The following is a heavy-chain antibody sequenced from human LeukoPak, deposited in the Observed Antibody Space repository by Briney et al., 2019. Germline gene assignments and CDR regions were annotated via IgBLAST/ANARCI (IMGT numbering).Heavy chain of an antibody. Sequence: GASVKVSCKASGYTFTSYAINWVRQATGQGLEWMGWMNPNSGNTGYAQKFQGRVTMARNTSISTAYMELSSLRSEDTAVYYCARVHSQWLVLNYWGQGTLVTVSS. CDR3: ARVHSQWLVLNY. D-gene: IGHD6-19*01. J-gene: IGHJ4*02. V-gene: IGHV1-8*01. CDR1: GYTFTSYA. CDR2: MNPNSGNT.